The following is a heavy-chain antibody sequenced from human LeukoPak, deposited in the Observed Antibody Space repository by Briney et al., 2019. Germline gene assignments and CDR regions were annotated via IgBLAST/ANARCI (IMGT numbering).Heavy chain of an antibody. CDR2: INHSGST. CDR1: GGSFSGYY. J-gene: IGHJ1*01. Sequence: SETLSLTCAVYGGSFSGYYWSWIRQPPGKGLEWIGEINHSGSTNYNPSLKSRVTISVDTSKNQFSLKLSSVTAADTAVYYCARGSGYCSSTSCDLYFQHWGQGTPVTVSS. V-gene: IGHV4-34*01. CDR3: ARGSGYCSSTSCDLYFQH. D-gene: IGHD2-2*01.